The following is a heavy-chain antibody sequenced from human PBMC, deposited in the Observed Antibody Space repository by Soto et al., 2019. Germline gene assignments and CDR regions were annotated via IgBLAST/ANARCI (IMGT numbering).Heavy chain of an antibody. V-gene: IGHV4-61*01. CDR3: ARTKAVANSLRPRYFFGS. Sequence: SETLSLTCSVSGASVSNKTYYWSWIRQPPGKRLEWLGYVYYSGTTNYTPSLKGRVTMSVDLSKNQFSLRLTSVTAADTALYYCARTKAVANSLRPRYFFGSWGQGTMVTVS. J-gene: IGHJ4*02. CDR1: GASVSNKTYY. CDR2: VYYSGTT. D-gene: IGHD1-26*01.